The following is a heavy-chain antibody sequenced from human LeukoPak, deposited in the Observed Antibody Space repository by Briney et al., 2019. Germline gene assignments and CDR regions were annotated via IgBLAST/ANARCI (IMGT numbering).Heavy chain of an antibody. Sequence: GASVKVSCKASGYTFTAYYMHWVRQAPGQGLEWMGIINPSGGSTSYAQKFQGRVTMTRDMSTSTVYMELSSLRSEDTAVYYCARVGSGWYEYFQHWGQGTLVTVSS. J-gene: IGHJ1*01. CDR1: GYTFTAYY. CDR2: INPSGGST. V-gene: IGHV1-46*01. CDR3: ARVGSGWYEYFQH. D-gene: IGHD6-19*01.